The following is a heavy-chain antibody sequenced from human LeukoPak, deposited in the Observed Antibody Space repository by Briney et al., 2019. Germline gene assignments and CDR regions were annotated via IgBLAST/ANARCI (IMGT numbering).Heavy chain of an antibody. V-gene: IGHV3-30*18. CDR2: ISYDGSNK. Sequence: PGGSLRLSCAASGFTFSSYGMHWVRQAPGKGLEWVAVISYDGSNKYYADSVKGRFTISRDNSKNTLYLQMNSLRAEDTAVYYCAKDFVAAKYIVVVTATGKFDYWGQGTLVTVSS. CDR3: AKDFVAAKYIVVVTATGKFDY. J-gene: IGHJ4*02. D-gene: IGHD2-21*02. CDR1: GFTFSSYG.